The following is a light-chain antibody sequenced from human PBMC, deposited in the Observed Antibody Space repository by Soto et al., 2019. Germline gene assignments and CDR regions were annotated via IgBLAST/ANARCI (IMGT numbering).Light chain of an antibody. V-gene: IGLV1-47*01. J-gene: IGLJ2*01. CDR3: ATWDDSLSRPV. Sequence: QPVLTQPPSASGTPGQGVTISCSGSTANFGSTYVNWYQQLPGTAPTLLIYNNDQRPSGVPDRISGSKSGTSASLAISGLRSEDEAHYYCATWDDSLSRPVFGGGTKLTVL. CDR2: NND. CDR1: TANFGSTY.